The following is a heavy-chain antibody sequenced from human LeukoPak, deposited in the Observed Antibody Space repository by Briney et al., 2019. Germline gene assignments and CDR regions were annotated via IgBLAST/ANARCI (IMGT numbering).Heavy chain of an antibody. J-gene: IGHJ3*02. CDR2: IIPIFGTA. CDR3: ARGRWPGYCSGGSCYKDAFDI. D-gene: IGHD2-15*01. Sequence: SVKVSCKASGGTFSSYAISWVRQAPGQGLEWMGGIIPIFGTANYAQKFQGRVTITADKSTSTAYMELSSLRSEDTAVYYCARGRWPGYCSGGSCYKDAFDIWGQGTMVTVSS. V-gene: IGHV1-69*06. CDR1: GGTFSSYA.